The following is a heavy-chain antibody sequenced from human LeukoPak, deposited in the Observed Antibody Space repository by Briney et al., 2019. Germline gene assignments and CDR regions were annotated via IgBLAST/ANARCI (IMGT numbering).Heavy chain of an antibody. CDR1: GFTFGDYA. V-gene: IGHV3-49*04. CDR3: TRDEMIWFGELSYFDY. D-gene: IGHD3-10*01. Sequence: GGSLRLSCTASGFTFGDYAMSWVRQAPGKGLEWVGFIRSKAYGGTTEYAASVKGRFTISGDDSKSIAYLQMNSLKTEDTAVYYCTRDEMIWFGELSYFDYWGQGTLVTVSS. CDR2: IRSKAYGGTT. J-gene: IGHJ4*02.